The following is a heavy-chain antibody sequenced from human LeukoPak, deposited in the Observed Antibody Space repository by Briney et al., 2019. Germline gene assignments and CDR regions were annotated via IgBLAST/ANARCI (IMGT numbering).Heavy chain of an antibody. CDR3: ARGQYGGNSVFDY. D-gene: IGHD4-23*01. V-gene: IGHV3-66*02. CDR1: GFTVSSNS. CDR2: IYNSGTT. Sequence: PGGSLRLSCVASGFTVSSNSNSWVRQAPGKGLEWVSIIYNSGTTYYADSVKGRFTISRDNSKNTLYLQMNSLRPEDTAVYYCARGQYGGNSVFDYWGQGTLATVSS. J-gene: IGHJ4*02.